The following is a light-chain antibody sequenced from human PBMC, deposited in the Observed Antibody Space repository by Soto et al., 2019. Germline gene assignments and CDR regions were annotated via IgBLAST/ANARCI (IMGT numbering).Light chain of an antibody. CDR1: QSISSY. Sequence: DIQMTQSPSSLSASVGDRVTITCRASQSISSYLNWYQQKPGKAPKLLIYAASSLQSGVPSRFSGSGSGTDFTLTISSLQPEDFATYYGQHSYSTPRTCGQGTKVEIK. CDR3: QHSYSTPRT. J-gene: IGKJ1*01. V-gene: IGKV1-39*01. CDR2: AAS.